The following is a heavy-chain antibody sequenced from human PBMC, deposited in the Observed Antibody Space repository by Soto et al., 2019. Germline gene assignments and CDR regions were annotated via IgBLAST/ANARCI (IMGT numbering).Heavy chain of an antibody. D-gene: IGHD2-2*01. CDR2: INPNSGGT. J-gene: IGHJ5*02. V-gene: IGHV1-2*02. CDR1: GYTFTGYY. Sequence: GASVKVSCKASGYTFTGYYMHWVRQAPGQGLEWMGWINPNSGGTNYAQRFQGRVTMTRDTSISTAYMELSRLRSDDTAVYYCARGPTLIRAIAVVPAAIPYWFDPWGQGTLVTVS. CDR3: ARGPTLIRAIAVVPAAIPYWFDP.